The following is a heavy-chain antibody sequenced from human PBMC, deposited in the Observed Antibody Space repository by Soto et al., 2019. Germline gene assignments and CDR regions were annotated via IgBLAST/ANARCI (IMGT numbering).Heavy chain of an antibody. CDR2: IYHSGST. D-gene: IGHD6-19*01. CDR1: GGSVSRTNW. Sequence: QVQLQESGPGLVEPSGPLSLTCAVSGGSVSRTNWWSWVRQPPGRGLEWIGDIYHSGSTYYNPSLKSRVTIAVDKSKNQFSRRLSAVTAADTAVYFCARDRAVSARGSFDYWGQGTLVTVSS. V-gene: IGHV4-4*02. J-gene: IGHJ4*02. CDR3: ARDRAVSARGSFDY.